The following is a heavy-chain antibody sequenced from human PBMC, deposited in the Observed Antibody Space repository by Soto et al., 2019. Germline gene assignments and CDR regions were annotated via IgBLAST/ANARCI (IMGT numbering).Heavy chain of an antibody. CDR1: GFTFSSYG. CDR3: ARDLARRFYYYYGMDV. V-gene: IGHV3-33*01. J-gene: IGHJ6*02. D-gene: IGHD3-3*02. Sequence: HPGGSLRLSCAASGFTFSSYGMHWVRQAPGKGLEWVAVIWYDGSNKYYADSVKGRFTISRDNSKNTLYLQMNSLRAEDTAVYYCARDLARRFYYYYGMDVWGQGTTVTVSS. CDR2: IWYDGSNK.